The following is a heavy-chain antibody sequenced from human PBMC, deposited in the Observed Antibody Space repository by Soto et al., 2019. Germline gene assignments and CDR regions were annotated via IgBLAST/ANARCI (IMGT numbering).Heavy chain of an antibody. D-gene: IGHD3-3*01. CDR1: GYSFTSYW. J-gene: IGHJ6*03. CDR3: ARTDGYDFWSGYGGYYYYMDV. CDR2: IYPGDSDT. Sequence: PGESLKISCKGSGYSFTSYWIGWVRQMPGKGLEWMGIIYPGDSDTRYSPSFQGQVTISADKSISTAYLQWSSLKASDTAMYYCARTDGYDFWSGYGGYYYYMDVWGKGTTVTVS. V-gene: IGHV5-51*01.